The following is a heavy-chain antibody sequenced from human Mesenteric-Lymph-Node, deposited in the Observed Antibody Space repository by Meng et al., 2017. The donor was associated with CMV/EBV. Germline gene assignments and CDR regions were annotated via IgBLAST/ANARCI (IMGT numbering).Heavy chain of an antibody. J-gene: IGHJ6*02. CDR3: ARGLDGMDV. CDR1: GGTFDNYA. V-gene: IGHV1-69*06. CDR2: IIPVFGTT. Sequence: SVKVSCKASGGTFDNYAVSWVRQVPGQGLDWMGRIIPVFGTTDYAQKFQGRVTITADKSTSTAYMELSSLRSEDTALYYCARGLDGMDVWGQGTTVTVSS.